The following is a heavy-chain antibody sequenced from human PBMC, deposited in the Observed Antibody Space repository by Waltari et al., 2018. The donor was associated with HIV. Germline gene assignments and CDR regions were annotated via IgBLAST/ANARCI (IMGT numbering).Heavy chain of an antibody. Sequence: EVRLVQSGGGLVQPGGSLRLSCAASGFTFRTYSMNWVRQAPGMGLGWIAYISGTSSVIYYADSVKSRFTISRDNANSSLYLQMDSLRAEDTAVYFCASPITMIAGFDSWGQGTLVTVSS. J-gene: IGHJ4*02. CDR3: ASPITMIAGFDS. V-gene: IGHV3-48*04. D-gene: IGHD2-21*01. CDR1: GFTFRTYS. CDR2: ISGTSSVI.